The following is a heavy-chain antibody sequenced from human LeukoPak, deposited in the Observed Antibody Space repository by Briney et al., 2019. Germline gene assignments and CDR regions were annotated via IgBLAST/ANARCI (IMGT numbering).Heavy chain of an antibody. V-gene: IGHV3-9*03. D-gene: IGHD3-22*01. CDR1: GFTFDDYA. Sequence: PGRSLRLSCAASGFTFDDYAMHWVRQAPGKGLEWVSGISWNSGSIGYADSVKGRFTISRGNAKNSLYLQMNSLRAEDMALYYCAKDRGNYYDSEGAFDIWGQGTMVTVSS. J-gene: IGHJ3*02. CDR2: ISWNSGSI. CDR3: AKDRGNYYDSEGAFDI.